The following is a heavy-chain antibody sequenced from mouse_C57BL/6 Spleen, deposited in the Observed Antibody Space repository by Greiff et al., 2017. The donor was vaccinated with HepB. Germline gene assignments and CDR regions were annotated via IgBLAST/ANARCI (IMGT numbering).Heavy chain of an antibody. D-gene: IGHD2-5*01. Sequence: QVQLQQPGAELVKPGASVKLSCKASGYTFTSYWMHWVKQRPGQGLEWIGMIHPNSGSTNYNEKFKSKATLTVDKSSSTAYMQLRSLTSEDSAVYYCARSDSNYVAWFAYWGQGTLVTVSA. V-gene: IGHV1-64*01. CDR1: GYTFTSYW. J-gene: IGHJ3*01. CDR2: IHPNSGST. CDR3: ARSDSNYVAWFAY.